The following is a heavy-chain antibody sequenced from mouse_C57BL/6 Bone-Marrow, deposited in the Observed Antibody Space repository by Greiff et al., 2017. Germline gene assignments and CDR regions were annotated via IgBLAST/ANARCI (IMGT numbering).Heavy chain of an antibody. CDR1: GYTFTSYG. V-gene: IGHV1-81*01. CDR2: IYPRSGNT. CDR3: ARFGLPSFAY. Sequence: QVQLQQSGAELARPGASVKLSCKASGYTFTSYGISWVKQRTGQGLEWIGEIYPRSGNTYYNEKFKGKATLTADKSSSTAYMELRSLTSEDSAVYFCARFGLPSFAYWGEWVLVTVSA. J-gene: IGHJ3*01. D-gene: IGHD2-4*01.